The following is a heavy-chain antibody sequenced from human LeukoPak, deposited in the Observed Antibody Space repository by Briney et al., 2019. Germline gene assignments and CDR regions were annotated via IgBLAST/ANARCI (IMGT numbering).Heavy chain of an antibody. CDR2: ISSSGSTI. D-gene: IGHD4-17*01. CDR3: ASPAYGDYALFDY. CDR1: GFTFSSYE. Sequence: GGSLRLSCAASGFTFSSYEMNWVRQAPGKGLEGVSYISSSGSTIYYADSVKGRFTISRDNAKNSLYLQMNSLRAEDTAVYYCASPAYGDYALFDYWGQGTLVTVSS. V-gene: IGHV3-48*03. J-gene: IGHJ4*02.